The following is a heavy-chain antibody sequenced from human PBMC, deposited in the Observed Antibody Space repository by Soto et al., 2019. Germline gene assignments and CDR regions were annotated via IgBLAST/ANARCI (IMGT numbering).Heavy chain of an antibody. CDR3: VGGHDFCGY. V-gene: IGHV3-30*03. CDR2: ISYDGSNK. CDR1: GFTFNNYG. D-gene: IGHD1-26*01. J-gene: IGHJ4*02. Sequence: QVQLVESGGGVVQPGRSLRLSFGASGFTFNNYGMQRVRQAPGKGLEWVVLISYDGSNKYYADSVKGRFIISRDNSNNTLYPKTNSLKSEATAVYYCVGGHDFCGYWGQGTLVTVRS.